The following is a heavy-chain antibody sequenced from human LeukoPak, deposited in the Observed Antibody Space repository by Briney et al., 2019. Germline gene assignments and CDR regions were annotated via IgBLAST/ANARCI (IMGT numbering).Heavy chain of an antibody. J-gene: IGHJ4*02. V-gene: IGHV1-2*02. CDR1: GYTFTDYY. CDR2: INPSSGGT. CDR3: ARPLTGTSWYYFDY. Sequence: GASVKVSCKASGYTFTDYYMHWVRQAPGQGLEWMGWINPSSGGTSYAQKFRGRVIMTRDTSINTAYVVLSGLKSDDTAVYYCARPLTGTSWYYFDYWGQGTLVTVSS. D-gene: IGHD1-7*01.